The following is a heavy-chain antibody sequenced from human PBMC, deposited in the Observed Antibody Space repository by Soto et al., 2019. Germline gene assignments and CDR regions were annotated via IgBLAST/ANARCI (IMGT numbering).Heavy chain of an antibody. D-gene: IGHD2-15*01. Sequence: QVQLQESGPGLVKPSDTLSLTCTVSGASITTYYWSWIRQPPGKGLEWIGYISYSGSTDYNPSLKSRVTISFDASKNQISLQVRSATAADAAFYYCARDLKEYCSDGKCNWFDPWGQGTLVTVSS. CDR1: GASITTYY. V-gene: IGHV4-59*01. CDR3: ARDLKEYCSDGKCNWFDP. J-gene: IGHJ5*02. CDR2: ISYSGST.